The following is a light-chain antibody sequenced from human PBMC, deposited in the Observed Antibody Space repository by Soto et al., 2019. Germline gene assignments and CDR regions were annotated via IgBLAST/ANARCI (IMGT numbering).Light chain of an antibody. J-gene: IGKJ1*01. CDR1: QSIHRW. CDR2: DAT. CDR3: QQYNSYSRT. V-gene: IGKV1-5*01. Sequence: DIQMTQSPSTLSASVGDRVSITCRASQSIHRWVAWYQQKPGKVPKVLIYDATTLESGVPSRFSGSGSGTEFTLTISSLQPDDFATYYCQQYNSYSRTFGQGTKVDIK.